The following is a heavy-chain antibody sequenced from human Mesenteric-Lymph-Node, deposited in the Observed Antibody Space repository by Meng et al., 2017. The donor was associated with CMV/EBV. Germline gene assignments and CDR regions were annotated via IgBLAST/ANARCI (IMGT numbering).Heavy chain of an antibody. Sequence: GESLKISCAASGFTFSSYEMNWVRQAPGKGLEWVSYISSSGSTIYYADSVEGRFTISRDNSKMSLSLQMNSLRAEDTAVYYCARDFSKHVLEAGSDFWGQGTLVTVSS. CDR1: GFTFSSYE. J-gene: IGHJ4*02. V-gene: IGHV3-48*03. CDR2: ISSSGSTI. D-gene: IGHD1-1*01. CDR3: ARDFSKHVLEAGSDF.